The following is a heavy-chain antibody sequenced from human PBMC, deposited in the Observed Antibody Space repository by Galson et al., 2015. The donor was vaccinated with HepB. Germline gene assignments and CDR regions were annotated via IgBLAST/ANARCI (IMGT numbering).Heavy chain of an antibody. CDR3: ARDRSQGLDY. Sequence: SVKVSCKASGYTFTSYALHWVRQAPGQRLEWMGWINTGNGYTKYSQNFQGRVNITEDTSARTAYMELSSLRSEDTAVYYCARDRSQGLDYWGQGTLVIVSS. V-gene: IGHV1-3*04. J-gene: IGHJ4*02. CDR1: GYTFTSYA. CDR2: INTGNGYT. D-gene: IGHD3/OR15-3a*01.